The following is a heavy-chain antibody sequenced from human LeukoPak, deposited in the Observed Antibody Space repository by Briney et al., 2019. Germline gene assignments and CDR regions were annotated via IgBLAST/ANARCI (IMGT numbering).Heavy chain of an antibody. Sequence: AASVKVSCKASGYTFTSYGISWVRQAPGQGLEWMGWISAYNGNTNYAQKLQGRVTMTTDTSTSTAYMELRSLRSDDTAVYYCASCDSCSTSYYYYYYYMDVWGKGTTVTVSS. J-gene: IGHJ6*03. D-gene: IGHD2-2*01. CDR2: ISAYNGNT. CDR1: GYTFTSYG. CDR3: ASCDSCSTSYYYYYYYMDV. V-gene: IGHV1-18*01.